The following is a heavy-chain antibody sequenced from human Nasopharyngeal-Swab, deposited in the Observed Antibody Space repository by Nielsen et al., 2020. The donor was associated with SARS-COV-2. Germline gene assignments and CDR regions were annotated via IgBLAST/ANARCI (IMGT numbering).Heavy chain of an antibody. CDR3: AREGSGYDLWY. J-gene: IGHJ4*02. V-gene: IGHV1-69*04. D-gene: IGHD5-12*01. Sequence: SVKVSCKASGGTFSSYAISWVRQAPGQGLEWMGRIIPILGIANHAQKFQGRVTITADKSTSTAYMELSSLRSEDTAVYYCAREGSGYDLWYWGQGTLGTVSS. CDR1: GGTFSSYA. CDR2: IIPILGIA.